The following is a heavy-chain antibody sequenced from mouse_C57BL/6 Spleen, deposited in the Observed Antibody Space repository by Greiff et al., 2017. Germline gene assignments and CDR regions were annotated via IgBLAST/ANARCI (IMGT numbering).Heavy chain of an antibody. CDR1: GFTFSNYW. V-gene: IGHV6-3*01. D-gene: IGHD2-3*01. Sequence: EVKLEESGGGLVQPGGSMKLSCVASGFTFSNYWMNWVRQSPEKGLEWVAQIRLKSDNYATHYAESVKGRFTISRDDSKSSVYLQMNNLRAEDTGIYYCTGLYDGYYIDYWGQGTTLTVSS. CDR2: IRLKSDNYAT. CDR3: TGLYDGYYIDY. J-gene: IGHJ2*01.